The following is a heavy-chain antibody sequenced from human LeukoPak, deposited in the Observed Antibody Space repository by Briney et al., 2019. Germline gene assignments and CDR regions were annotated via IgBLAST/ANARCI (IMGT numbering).Heavy chain of an antibody. D-gene: IGHD2-2*01. CDR3: AKDQWDIVVVPAAIASFFFDY. CDR1: GFTFSNYG. V-gene: IGHV3-NL1*01. Sequence: GGSLRLSCAASGFTFSNYGMHWVRQAPGKGLEWVSFIYSAGSIYYADSVKGRFTISRDNSKNTLYLQMNSLRAEDTAVYYCAKDQWDIVVVPAAIASFFFDYWGQGTLVTVSS. J-gene: IGHJ4*02. CDR2: IYSAGSI.